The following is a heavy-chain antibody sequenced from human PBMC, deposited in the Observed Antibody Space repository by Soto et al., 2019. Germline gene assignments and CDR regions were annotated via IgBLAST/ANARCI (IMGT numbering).Heavy chain of an antibody. CDR1: GYTFTGYY. D-gene: IGHD3-9*01. CDR2: INPNSGGT. CDR3: ARVFAPRRYYDILAGYNITRGYFDF. J-gene: IGHJ4*02. V-gene: IGHV1-2*04. Sequence: ASVKVSCKASGYTFTGYYMHWVRQAPGQGLEWMGWINPNSGGTNYAHKFQGWVTMTRDTSISTAYMEMSRLTSDDTAVYYCARVFAPRRYYDILAGYNITRGYFDFWGRGTLVTVSS.